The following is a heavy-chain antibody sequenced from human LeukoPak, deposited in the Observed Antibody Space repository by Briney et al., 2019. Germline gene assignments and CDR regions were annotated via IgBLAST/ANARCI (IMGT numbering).Heavy chain of an antibody. Sequence: GGSLRLSCAASGFTFSRYWMHWVRQVPGKGLVWVSRVNPDGSSTTYADSVKGRFTSSRDNAKNTLYLQMNRLRAEDTAVYYCARGGSYGVYWGQGILVTVSS. CDR1: GFTFSRYW. CDR3: ARGGSYGVY. D-gene: IGHD3-10*01. V-gene: IGHV3-74*01. J-gene: IGHJ4*02. CDR2: VNPDGSST.